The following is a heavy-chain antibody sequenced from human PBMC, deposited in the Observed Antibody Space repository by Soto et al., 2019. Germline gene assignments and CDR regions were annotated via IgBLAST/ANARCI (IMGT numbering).Heavy chain of an antibody. D-gene: IGHD3-9*01. CDR1: GGSISSSSYY. CDR3: ARDGFDWLLHCYGMDV. Sequence: PSETLSLTCTVSGGSISSSSYYWGWIRQPPGKGLEWIGSIYYSGSTYYNPSLKSRVTISVDTSKNQFSLKLSSVTAADTAVYYCARDGFDWLLHCYGMDVWGQGTTVTVSS. CDR2: IYYSGST. V-gene: IGHV4-39*01. J-gene: IGHJ6*02.